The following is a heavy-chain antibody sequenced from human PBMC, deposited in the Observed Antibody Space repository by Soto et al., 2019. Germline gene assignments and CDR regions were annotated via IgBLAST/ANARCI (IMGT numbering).Heavy chain of an antibody. CDR1: GGSISSYY. Sequence: KASETLSLTCTVSGGSISSYYWSWIRQPPGKGLEWIGYIYYSGSTNYNPSLKSRVTISVDTSKNQFSLKLSSVTAADTAVYYCAREGRSTAYLDYWGQGALVT. D-gene: IGHD2-21*02. CDR3: AREGRSTAYLDY. V-gene: IGHV4-59*01. CDR2: IYYSGST. J-gene: IGHJ4*02.